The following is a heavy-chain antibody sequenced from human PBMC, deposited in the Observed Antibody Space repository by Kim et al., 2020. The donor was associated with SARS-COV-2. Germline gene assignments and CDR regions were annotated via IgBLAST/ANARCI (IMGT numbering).Heavy chain of an antibody. CDR3: ARQKNYYDTSGYYYYYAMDV. Sequence: GESLKISCKGSGYSFTSYWIGWVRQMPGKGLEWMGIIYPGDSDTRYSPSFQGQVTISADKSISTAYLQWSSLKASDTAMYYCARQKNYYDTSGYYYYYAMDVWGQGTTVTVSS. D-gene: IGHD3-22*01. CDR2: IYPGDSDT. CDR1: GYSFTSYW. V-gene: IGHV5-51*01. J-gene: IGHJ6*02.